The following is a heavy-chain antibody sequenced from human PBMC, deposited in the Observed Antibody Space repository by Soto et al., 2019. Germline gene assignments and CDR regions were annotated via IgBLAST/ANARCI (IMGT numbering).Heavy chain of an antibody. D-gene: IGHD6-19*01. CDR1: GFTLSSYW. V-gene: IGHV3-7*01. J-gene: IGHJ4*02. CDR3: GRDGSTGWHFDS. CDR2: TRQDGGQS. Sequence: EVQLVESGGGLVQPGGSLRLSCEASGFTLSSYWMSWFRQAPGKGLEWVADTRQDGGQSYLVDSVQGRFTISRDNAKNSVYLQMTSQRAEDTALYYCGRDGSTGWHFDSWGQGTLVTVSS.